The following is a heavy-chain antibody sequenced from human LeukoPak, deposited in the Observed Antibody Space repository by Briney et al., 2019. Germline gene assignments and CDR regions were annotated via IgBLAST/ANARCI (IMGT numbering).Heavy chain of an antibody. CDR1: GFTFDDYA. D-gene: IGHD6-19*01. Sequence: GGSLRLSCAVSGFTFDDYAMHWVRQAPGKGLEWVSLISGDGGSRYYAGSVKGRFTVSRDNGKNSLYPQMNRLRTEDTAFYYCAKGADPLTWRMTTVAGTRFDFWGQGTLVTVSS. V-gene: IGHV3-43*02. CDR2: ISGDGGSR. CDR3: AKGADPLTWRMTTVAGTRFDF. J-gene: IGHJ4*02.